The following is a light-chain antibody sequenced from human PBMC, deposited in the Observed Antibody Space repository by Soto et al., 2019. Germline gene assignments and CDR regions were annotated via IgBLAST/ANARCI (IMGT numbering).Light chain of an antibody. Sequence: QSVLTQPASVFGSPGQSITISCTGTSSDVGGYNYVSWYQQHPGKAPKFMIYDVSNRPSGVSNRFSGSKSGNTASPTISGLQAEDEADYYCSSYTTSNTRQIVFGTGTKVTVL. CDR2: DVS. CDR1: SSDVGGYNY. CDR3: SSYTTSNTRQIV. V-gene: IGLV2-14*01. J-gene: IGLJ1*01.